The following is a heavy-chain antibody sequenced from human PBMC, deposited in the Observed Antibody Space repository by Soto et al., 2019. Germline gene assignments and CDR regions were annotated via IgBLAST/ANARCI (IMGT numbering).Heavy chain of an antibody. D-gene: IGHD7-27*01. CDR2: IGVSGGAT. CDR1: GFTFRSYP. V-gene: IGHV3-23*01. CDR3: AKDWGPFDY. J-gene: IGHJ4*02. Sequence: GGSLRLSCAASGFTFRSYPMSCVRQAPGKGLEWVSSIGVSGGATYYADSVKGRFTISRDNSQNTLFLQMSSLRAEDTAVYYCAKDWGPFDYWGQGALVTVSS.